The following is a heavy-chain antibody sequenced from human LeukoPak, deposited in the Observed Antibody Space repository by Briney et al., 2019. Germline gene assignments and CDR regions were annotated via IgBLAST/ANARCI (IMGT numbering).Heavy chain of an antibody. J-gene: IGHJ5*02. CDR1: GFTFSSYS. CDR2: ISSSSSYI. V-gene: IGHV3-21*01. CDR3: AASSGWYIVENWFDP. Sequence: GGSLRLSCAASGFTFSSYSMNWVRQAPGKGLEWVSSISSSSSYIYYADSVKGRFTISRDNAKDSLYLQMNSLRAEDTAVYYCAASSGWYIVENWFDPWGQGTLVTVSS. D-gene: IGHD6-19*01.